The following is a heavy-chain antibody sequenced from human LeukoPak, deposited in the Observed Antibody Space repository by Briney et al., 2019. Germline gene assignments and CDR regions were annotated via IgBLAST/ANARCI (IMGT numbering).Heavy chain of an antibody. CDR2: INHSGST. CDR1: GGSFSGYY. CDR3: ARGGQYAKEYYFDY. V-gene: IGHV4-34*01. D-gene: IGHD2-2*01. Sequence: SETLSLTCAVYGGSFSGYYWSWIRQPPGKGLEWIGEINHSGSTNYNPPPKSRVTISVDTSKNQFSLKLSSVTAADTAVYYCARGGQYAKEYYFDYWGQGTLVTVSS. J-gene: IGHJ4*02.